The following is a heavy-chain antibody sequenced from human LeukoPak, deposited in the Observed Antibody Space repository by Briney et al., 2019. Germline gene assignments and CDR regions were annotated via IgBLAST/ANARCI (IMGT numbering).Heavy chain of an antibody. CDR1: GFTFSSYC. CDR3: ARDGDSSGWYGFDY. J-gene: IGHJ4*02. V-gene: IGHV3-7*01. CDR2: IKQDGSEK. Sequence: GGSLRLSCAASGFTFSSYCMSWVRQAPGKGLEWAANIKQDGSEKYYVGSVKGRFTISRDNAKNSLYLQMNSLRAEDTAVYYCARDGDSSGWYGFDYWGQGTLVTVSS. D-gene: IGHD6-19*01.